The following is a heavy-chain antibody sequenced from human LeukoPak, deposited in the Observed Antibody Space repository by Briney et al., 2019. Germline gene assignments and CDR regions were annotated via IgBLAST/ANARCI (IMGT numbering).Heavy chain of an antibody. CDR1: GDSISSSF. D-gene: IGHD1-26*01. Sequence: SETLSLTCTVSGDSISSSFWNWIRQPPGQRLEWIGNIYYSGSTNYNPALKSRVTFSVDTTKNQVSLKLSSATAADTAVYYCARGALGAHPVDYWGQGTLVIVSS. J-gene: IGHJ4*02. V-gene: IGHV4-59*01. CDR2: IYYSGST. CDR3: ARGALGAHPVDY.